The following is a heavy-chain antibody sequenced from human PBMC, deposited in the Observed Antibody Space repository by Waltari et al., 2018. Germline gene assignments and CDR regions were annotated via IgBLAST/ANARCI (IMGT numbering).Heavy chain of an antibody. CDR1: GGSISSYY. CDR2: INTSGST. J-gene: IGHJ3*02. D-gene: IGHD6-13*01. Sequence: QVQLQESGPGLVKPSETLSLTCTVSGGSISSYYWSWMRQPAGKGLEWIGRINTSGSTNYTPTLKSRVPMSVDTSKIQFSLKLSSVTAADTAVYYCAREAQQLVKFAICGQGTMVTVSS. V-gene: IGHV4-4*07. CDR3: AREAQQLVKFAI.